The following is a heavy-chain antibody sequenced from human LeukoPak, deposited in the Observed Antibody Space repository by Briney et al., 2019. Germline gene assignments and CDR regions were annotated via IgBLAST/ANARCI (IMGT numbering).Heavy chain of an antibody. CDR3: AKRGAVIRVILVGFHKEAYYFDS. CDR2: ISDRGSRT. CDR1: GITLSNYG. J-gene: IGHJ4*02. D-gene: IGHD3-22*01. V-gene: IGHV3-23*01. Sequence: GGSLRLSCAVSGITLSNYGMSWVRQAPGKGLAWVAGISDRGSRTNYADSVKGRFTISTDHPKNTLYLQTNSLRAEDTAVYFCAKRGAVIRVILVGFHKEAYYFDSWGQGALVTVSS.